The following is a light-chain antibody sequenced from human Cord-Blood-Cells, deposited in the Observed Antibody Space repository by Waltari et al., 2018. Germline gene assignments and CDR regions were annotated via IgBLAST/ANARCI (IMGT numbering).Light chain of an antibody. CDR1: SSNIGAGYD. CDR3: QSYDSSLSGSV. CDR2: GNS. Sequence: QSVLTQPPSVSGAPGQRVTISCTGSSSNIGAGYDVHWYQQLPGPAPKLLIYGNSHRPSGFPDRFSGSKSGPSASLAITGLQAEDEADYYCQSYDSSLSGSVFGGGTKLTVL. V-gene: IGLV1-40*01. J-gene: IGLJ2*01.